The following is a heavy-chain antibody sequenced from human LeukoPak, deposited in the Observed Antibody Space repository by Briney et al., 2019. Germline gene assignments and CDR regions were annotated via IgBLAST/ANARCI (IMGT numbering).Heavy chain of an antibody. J-gene: IGHJ3*02. CDR2: INPNSGGT. CDR1: GYTFTSYY. Sequence: GASVKVSCKASGYTFTSYYIHWVRQAPGQGLEWMGRINPNSGGTNYAQKFQGRVTMARDTSISTAYMELSSLRADDTAVYYCARSGFSDTRGSNDAFDIWGQGTMVTVSS. CDR3: ARSGFSDTRGSNDAFDI. V-gene: IGHV1-2*06. D-gene: IGHD3-22*01.